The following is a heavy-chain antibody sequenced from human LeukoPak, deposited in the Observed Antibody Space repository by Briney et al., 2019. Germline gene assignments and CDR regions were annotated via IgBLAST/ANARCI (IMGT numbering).Heavy chain of an antibody. CDR2: ISAYNGNT. J-gene: IGHJ6*02. CDR3: ARGAVAGGRDYYYGMDV. Sequence: GASVKVPCKASGYTFTSYGISWVRQAPGQGLEWMGWISAYNGNTNYAQKLQGRVTMTTDTSTSTAYMELRSLRSDDTAVYYCARGAVAGGRDYYYGMDVWGQGTTVTVSS. D-gene: IGHD6-19*01. CDR1: GYTFTSYG. V-gene: IGHV1-18*01.